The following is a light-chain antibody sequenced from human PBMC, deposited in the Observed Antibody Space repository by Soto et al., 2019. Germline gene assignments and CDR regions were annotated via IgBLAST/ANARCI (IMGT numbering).Light chain of an antibody. CDR2: EGN. V-gene: IGLV2-23*01. Sequence: QSALTQPASVSGSPGQSITISCTGSVSDVGSFGPVSWYQQHPGQVPKLIIYEGNRRPSGVSSRFSGSKPGNTASLTISGLQAEDEADYYCCSYVGARTYVFGAGTKVTVL. CDR3: CSYVGARTYV. CDR1: VSDVGSFGP. J-gene: IGLJ1*01.